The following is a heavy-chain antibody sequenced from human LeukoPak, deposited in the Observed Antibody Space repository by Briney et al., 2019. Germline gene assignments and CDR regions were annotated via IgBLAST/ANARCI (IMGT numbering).Heavy chain of an antibody. V-gene: IGHV3-9*01. CDR1: GFTFDDYA. CDR2: ISWNSGSI. Sequence: GGSLRLSCAASGFTFDDYAMHWVRQAPGKGLEWVSGISWNSGSIGYADSVKGRFTISRDNSKNTVYLQMNSLRAEDTGVYYCARDRLEAVTDDDYFDYWGQGTLVTVSS. CDR3: ARDRLEAVTDDDYFDY. J-gene: IGHJ4*02. D-gene: IGHD2-21*02.